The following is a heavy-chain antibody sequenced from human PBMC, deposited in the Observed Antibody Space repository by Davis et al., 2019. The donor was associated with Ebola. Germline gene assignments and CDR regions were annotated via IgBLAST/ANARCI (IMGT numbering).Heavy chain of an antibody. CDR3: ARGPSIRGFDY. CDR2: INHSGST. V-gene: IGHV4-34*01. CDR1: GGSFSGYY. Sequence: SETLSLTCAVYGGSFSGYYWSWIRQPPGKGLEWIGEINHSGSTNYNQSLKSRVTISVDTSKNQFPLKLSSVTAADPAVYFCARGPSIRGFDYWGQGTLVTVSS. J-gene: IGHJ4*02. D-gene: IGHD6-6*01.